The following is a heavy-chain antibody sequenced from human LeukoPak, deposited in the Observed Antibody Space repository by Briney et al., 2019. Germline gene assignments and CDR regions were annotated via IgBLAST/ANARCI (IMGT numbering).Heavy chain of an antibody. CDR3: AKASSGWYLGYYYGMDV. D-gene: IGHD6-19*01. J-gene: IGHJ6*02. CDR2: ISGSGGST. V-gene: IGHV3-23*01. Sequence: PGGSLRLSCAASGFTFSSYAMSWVRQAPGKGLEWVSAISGSGGSTYYADSVKGRFTISRDNSKNTLYLQMNSLRAEDTAVYYCAKASSGWYLGYYYGMDVWGQGTTVTVSS. CDR1: GFTFSSYA.